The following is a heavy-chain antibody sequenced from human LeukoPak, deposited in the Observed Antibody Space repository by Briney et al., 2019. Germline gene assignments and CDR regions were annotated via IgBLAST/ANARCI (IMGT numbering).Heavy chain of an antibody. D-gene: IGHD3-10*01. CDR3: ARESVTMVRGVIYYGMDV. CDR1: GFTFSSYW. Sequence: GESLRLSCAASGFTFSSYWMSWVRQAPGKGLEWVANIKQDGSEKYYVYSVKGRFTISRDNAKNSLYLQMNSLRAEDTAVYYCARESVTMVRGVIYYGMDVWGKGTTVTVSS. J-gene: IGHJ6*04. CDR2: IKQDGSEK. V-gene: IGHV3-7*03.